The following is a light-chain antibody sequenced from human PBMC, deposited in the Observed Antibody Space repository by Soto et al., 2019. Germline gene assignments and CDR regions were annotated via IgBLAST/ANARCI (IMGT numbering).Light chain of an antibody. J-gene: IGKJ3*01. CDR2: KAS. CDR1: QSISIW. Sequence: DIQMTQSPSTLSASVGDRVTITFRASQSISIWLAWYQQKPGKAPKILIYKASSLESGVPSRFSGSGSGTEFTLTISSLQPEDFATYYCQQLNSYPPFTFGPGTKVDIK. CDR3: QQLNSYPPFT. V-gene: IGKV1-5*03.